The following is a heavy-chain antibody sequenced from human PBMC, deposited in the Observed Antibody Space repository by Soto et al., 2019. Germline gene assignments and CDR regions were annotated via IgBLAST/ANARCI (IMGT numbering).Heavy chain of an antibody. D-gene: IGHD3-22*01. CDR2: ISYDGSNK. CDR1: GFTFSSYA. Sequence: QVQLVESGGGVVQPGRSLRLSCAASGFTFSSYAMHWVRQAPGKGLEWVAVISYDGSNKYYADSVKGRFTISRDNSKNTLYLQMNSLRAEDTAVYYCARDWSPDYYDSSGTPGAFDIWGQGTMVTVSS. V-gene: IGHV3-30-3*01. CDR3: ARDWSPDYYDSSGTPGAFDI. J-gene: IGHJ3*02.